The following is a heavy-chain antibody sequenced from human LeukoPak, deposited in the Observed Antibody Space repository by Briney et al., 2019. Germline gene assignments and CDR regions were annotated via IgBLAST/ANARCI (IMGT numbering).Heavy chain of an antibody. Sequence: GGSLRLSCTASGFTFSNYWMTWVRQAPGKGLEWVANIKHDRSEKSHADSVKGRFTISRDNAENSLYLQMNSLRVEDTAVYYCAKEGNWNFDFWGQGTLVTVSS. CDR3: AKEGNWNFDF. V-gene: IGHV3-7*03. CDR2: IKHDRSEK. J-gene: IGHJ4*02. CDR1: GFTFSNYW. D-gene: IGHD1-1*01.